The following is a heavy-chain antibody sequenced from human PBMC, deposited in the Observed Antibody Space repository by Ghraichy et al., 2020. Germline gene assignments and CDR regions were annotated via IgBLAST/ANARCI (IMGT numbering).Heavy chain of an antibody. CDR3: ASRYCTTTNCYSFDY. J-gene: IGHJ4*02. V-gene: IGHV3-21*01. CDR2: ISSSGGYI. D-gene: IGHD2-2*01. Sequence: GESLNISCAASGFTFSSYSMNWVRQAPGKGLEWVSSISSSGGYIYYADSVKGRFTISRYNAKNSLYLQMNSLRAEDTAVFYCASRYCTTTNCYSFDYWGQGTLVTVSS. CDR1: GFTFSSYS.